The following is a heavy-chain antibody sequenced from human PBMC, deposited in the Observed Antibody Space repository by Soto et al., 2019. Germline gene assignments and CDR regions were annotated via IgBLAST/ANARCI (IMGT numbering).Heavy chain of an antibody. Sequence: PGGSLRLSCAASGFTFSDYYMSWIRQAPGKGLEWVSYISSSGSTIYYADSVKGRFTISRDNAKNSLYLQMNSLRAEDKAAYYCARDPWYYYMDVWGKGTTVTVSS. CDR2: ISSSGSTI. CDR3: ARDPWYYYMDV. J-gene: IGHJ6*03. V-gene: IGHV3-11*01. CDR1: GFTFSDYY.